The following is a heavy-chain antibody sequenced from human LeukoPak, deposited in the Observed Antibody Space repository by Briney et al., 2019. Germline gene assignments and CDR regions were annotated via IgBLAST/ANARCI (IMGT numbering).Heavy chain of an antibody. CDR1: GGSISSHY. CDR3: ARGRYSSSWYY. V-gene: IGHV4-59*11. D-gene: IGHD6-13*01. Sequence: SETLSLTCTVSGGSISSHYWSWIRQPPGEGLEWIGYIFYSGNTNYNPTLKSRVTISIDTSKTQFSLKLSSVTAADTAVYYCARGRYSSSWYYWGQGALVTVSS. CDR2: IFYSGNT. J-gene: IGHJ4*02.